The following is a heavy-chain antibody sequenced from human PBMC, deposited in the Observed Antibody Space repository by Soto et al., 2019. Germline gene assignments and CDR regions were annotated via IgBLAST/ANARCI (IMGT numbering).Heavy chain of an antibody. CDR2: IYHSGST. D-gene: IGHD3-10*01. CDR3: ASSRTMVRGVIITRPPLWY. V-gene: IGHV4-30-2*01. J-gene: IGHJ4*02. CDR1: GGSLSSGGYS. Sequence: PSETLSLTCAVSGGSLSSGGYSWGWIRQPPGKGLEWIGYIYHSGSTYYNPPPKSRVTISVDRSKNQFSLKLSSVTAADTAVYYCASSRTMVRGVIITRPPLWYWGQGTLVTVSS.